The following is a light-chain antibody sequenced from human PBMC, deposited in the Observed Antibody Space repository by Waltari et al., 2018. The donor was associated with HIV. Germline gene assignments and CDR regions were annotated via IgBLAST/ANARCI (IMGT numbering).Light chain of an antibody. J-gene: IGKJ1*01. V-gene: IGKV1-39*01. CDR3: QQSYNNPRA. CDR2: TAS. CDR1: QSISSY. Sequence: DIQMTQYPSSLSASVGDRVTITCRASQSISSYLNWYQQKPGEAPKLLIYTASSLQSGVPSRFSGSGSGTDFTLTISSLQPEDFGTYYCQQSYNNPRAFGQGTKVEIK.